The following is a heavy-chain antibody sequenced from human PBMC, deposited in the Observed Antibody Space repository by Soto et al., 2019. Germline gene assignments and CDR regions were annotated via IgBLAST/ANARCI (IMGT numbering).Heavy chain of an antibody. D-gene: IGHD3-22*01. CDR1: GYTFPGYY. Sequence: ASVKVSCKSSGYTFPGYYIHWIRQAPGQGLEWIGWINPNSGATEFAQNFQDWVTMTRDTSITTAYMELSRLRPEDTAFYYCATAKRYYDSSGPPQFYFDHWGQGTLVTVSS. J-gene: IGHJ4*02. CDR3: ATAKRYYDSSGPPQFYFDH. V-gene: IGHV1-2*04. CDR2: INPNSGAT.